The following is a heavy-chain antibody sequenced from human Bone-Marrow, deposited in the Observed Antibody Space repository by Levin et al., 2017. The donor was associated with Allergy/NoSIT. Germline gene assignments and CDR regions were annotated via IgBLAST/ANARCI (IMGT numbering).Heavy chain of an antibody. D-gene: IGHD1-1*01. CDR2: IYWDDDK. CDR1: GFSLSTNGVG. J-gene: IGHJ4*02. Sequence: ASGPTLVKPTQTLTLTCAFSGFSLSTNGVGVGWIRQPPGKALEWVALIYWDDDKRYSPSLRSRLTITKDNSKNQVVLTMTNADPVDTATYYCAHRRPTGSPWDFGYFDYWGQGNLVTVSS. V-gene: IGHV2-5*02. CDR3: AHRRPTGSPWDFGYFDY.